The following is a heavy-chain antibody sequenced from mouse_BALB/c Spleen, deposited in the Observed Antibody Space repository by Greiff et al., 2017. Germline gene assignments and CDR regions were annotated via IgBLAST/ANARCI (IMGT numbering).Heavy chain of an antibody. CDR2: INSNGGST. CDR3: ARHYDGCLFAY. V-gene: IGHV5-6-3*01. CDR1: GFTFSSYG. D-gene: IGHD2-3*01. Sequence: EVKLMESGGGLVQPGGSLKLSCAASGFTFSSYGMSWVRQTPDKRLELVATINSNGGSTYYPDSVKGRFTISRDNAKNTLYLQMSSLKSEDTAMYYCARHYDGCLFAYGGQGTLVTVSA. J-gene: IGHJ3*01.